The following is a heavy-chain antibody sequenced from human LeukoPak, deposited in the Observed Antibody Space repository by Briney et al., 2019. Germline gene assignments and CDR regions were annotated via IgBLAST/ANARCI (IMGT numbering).Heavy chain of an antibody. CDR1: GFTFSSYG. CDR3: ANSHLRWFDP. D-gene: IGHD4-17*01. Sequence: LPGGSLRLSCAASGFTFSSYGMHWVRQAPGKGLEWVAVISYDGSNKYYADSVKGRFTISRDNSKNTLYLQMNSLRAEDTAVYYCANSHLRWFDPWGQGILVTVSS. CDR2: ISYDGSNK. V-gene: IGHV3-30*18. J-gene: IGHJ5*02.